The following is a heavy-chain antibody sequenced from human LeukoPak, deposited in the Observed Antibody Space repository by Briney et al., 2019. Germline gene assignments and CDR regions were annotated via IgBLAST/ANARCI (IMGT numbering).Heavy chain of an antibody. D-gene: IGHD6-13*01. CDR1: GGSMSSYY. J-gene: IGHJ4*02. CDR2: IYYSGTT. Sequence: SETLSLTCTVSGGSMSSYYWSWIRQPPRKGLEWIGYIYYSGTTNYNPSLKSRVTISVDTSKNQFSLKLRSVTAADTAVYYCARGVYIAAAQYGYWGQGTLVTVSS. CDR3: ARGVYIAAAQYGY. V-gene: IGHV4-59*01.